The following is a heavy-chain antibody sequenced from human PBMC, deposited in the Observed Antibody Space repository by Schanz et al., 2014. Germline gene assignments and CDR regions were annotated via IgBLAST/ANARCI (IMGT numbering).Heavy chain of an antibody. J-gene: IGHJ4*02. CDR2: ICSSGNTI. D-gene: IGHD3-10*01. Sequence: QVQLVESGGGVVQPGRSLRLSCAASGFTFSSYGMHWVRQAPGKGLEWVSYICSSGNTIYYADSVKGRFTVSRDNSKNTLYLQMNSLRAEDTAVYYCARANYRRKINFDYWGRGTLVTVSS. CDR3: ARANYRRKINFDY. CDR1: GFTFSSYG. V-gene: IGHV3-NL1*01.